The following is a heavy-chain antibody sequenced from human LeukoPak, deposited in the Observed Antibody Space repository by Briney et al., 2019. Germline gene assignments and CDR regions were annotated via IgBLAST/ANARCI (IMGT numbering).Heavy chain of an antibody. CDR3: AKNALRLGELSSPGAFDI. J-gene: IGHJ3*02. D-gene: IGHD3-16*02. V-gene: IGHV3-23*01. Sequence: GGSLRLSCAASGFTFSSYAMSWVRQAPGKGLEWVSAISGSGGSTYYADSVKGRFTISRDNSKNTLYLQMNSLRAEDTAVYYCAKNALRLGELSSPGAFDIWGQGTMVTVSS. CDR2: ISGSGGST. CDR1: GFTFSSYA.